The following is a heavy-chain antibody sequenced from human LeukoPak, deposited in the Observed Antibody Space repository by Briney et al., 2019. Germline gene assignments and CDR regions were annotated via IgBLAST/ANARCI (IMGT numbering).Heavy chain of an antibody. V-gene: IGHV4-31*03. CDR2: IYYSGST. Sequence: SETLSLTCTVSGGSISSGGYYWSWIRQHPGKGLEWIGYIYYSGSTYYNPSLKSRVTISVDTSKNQFSLKLSSVTAADTAAYYCARVNLNYYDSSDRYFDYWGQGTLVTVSS. D-gene: IGHD3-22*01. J-gene: IGHJ4*02. CDR1: GGSISSGGYY. CDR3: ARVNLNYYDSSDRYFDY.